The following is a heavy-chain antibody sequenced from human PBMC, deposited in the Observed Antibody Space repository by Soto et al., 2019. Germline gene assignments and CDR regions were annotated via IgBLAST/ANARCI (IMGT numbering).Heavy chain of an antibody. CDR1: GVSLTGGNW. CDR3: ARLVYDPRLNYMYFDF. Sequence: SETLSLTCAVSGVSLTGGNWWTWVRQSPQRGLEYIGEIFHDGTANYYPSFERRVAMSVDTSRNQFSLKLTSVTAADTAVYFCARLVYDPRLNYMYFDFWGLGTLVTVSS. CDR2: IFHDGTA. J-gene: IGHJ4*02. V-gene: IGHV4-4*02. D-gene: IGHD3-10*01.